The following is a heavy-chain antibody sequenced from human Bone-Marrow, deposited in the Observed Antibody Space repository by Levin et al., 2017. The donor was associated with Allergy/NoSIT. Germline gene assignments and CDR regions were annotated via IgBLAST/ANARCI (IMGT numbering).Heavy chain of an antibody. D-gene: IGHD2-2*01. V-gene: IGHV3-21*01. Sequence: GGSLRLSCAASGFNFASYGMNWVRQAPGKGLEWVSSISGTGRHIYLADSLKGRFTISRDNAKNSLSLQMNNLRVEDTAVFCCAKDEGPFSSSFAFDCWGQGALVTVSS. CDR2: ISGTGRHI. CDR1: GFNFASYG. J-gene: IGHJ4*02. CDR3: AKDEGPFSSSFAFDC.